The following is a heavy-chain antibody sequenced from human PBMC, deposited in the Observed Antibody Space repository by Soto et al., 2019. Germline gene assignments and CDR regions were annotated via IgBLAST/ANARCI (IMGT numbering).Heavy chain of an antibody. CDR3: ARETVVVPAAIHVRAFDI. CDR2: INPSGGST. D-gene: IGHD2-2*01. V-gene: IGHV1-46*01. CDR1: GYTFTSYG. Sequence: ASVKVSCKASGYTFTSYGISWVRQAPGQGLEWMGIINPSGGSTSYAQKFQGRVTMTRDTSTSTVYMELSSLRSEDTAVYYCARETVVVPAAIHVRAFDIWGQGTMVTVSS. J-gene: IGHJ3*02.